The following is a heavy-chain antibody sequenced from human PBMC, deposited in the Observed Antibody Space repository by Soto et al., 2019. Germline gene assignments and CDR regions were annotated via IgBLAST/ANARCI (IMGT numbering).Heavy chain of an antibody. D-gene: IGHD3-22*01. Sequence: SGPTMVNSTDTLTLTCTFSGVSLSTGGRRVSWIRQAPGKALEWLARIDWDEDRFYSTSLKNRLTISKDTSKNHVGLTMTKMEPVYTATSYSARMRSDYDTSGLDSCAQGTLVTVCS. V-gene: IGHV2-70*04. CDR2: IDWDEDR. CDR3: ARMRSDYDTSGLDS. J-gene: IGHJ5*01. CDR1: GVSLSTGGRR.